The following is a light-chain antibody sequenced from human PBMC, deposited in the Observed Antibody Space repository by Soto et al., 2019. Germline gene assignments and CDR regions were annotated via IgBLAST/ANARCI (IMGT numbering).Light chain of an antibody. Sequence: DIVVTQSPLSLPVTPGEPASISCRSSQTLLYSNGYNYLGWYLQKPGQSPQLLIYLGSDRASGVXDXXSCSGSGTDFTLTISRVEAEDAGIYYCMQTVETPPTFGQGTKLEIK. V-gene: IGKV2-28*01. CDR1: QTLLYSNGYNY. CDR3: MQTVETPPT. J-gene: IGKJ2*01. CDR2: LGS.